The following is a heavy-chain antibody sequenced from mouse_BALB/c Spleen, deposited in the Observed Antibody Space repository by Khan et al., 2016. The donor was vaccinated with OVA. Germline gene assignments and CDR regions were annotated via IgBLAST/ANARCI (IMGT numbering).Heavy chain of an antibody. CDR2: ISYSGVT. V-gene: IGHV3-2*02. J-gene: IGHJ2*01. CDR3: ARGNYYGYYFDY. D-gene: IGHD1-1*01. CDR1: GYSITSGYA. Sequence: VQLQQSGPGLVKPSQSLSLTCTVTGYSITSGYAWNWIRQFPGNKLEWMGYISYSGVTTYTPSLKSRISITRETSRNQFFMQLNSVTTEDKATYYCARGNYYGYYFDYWGQGTTLTVSS.